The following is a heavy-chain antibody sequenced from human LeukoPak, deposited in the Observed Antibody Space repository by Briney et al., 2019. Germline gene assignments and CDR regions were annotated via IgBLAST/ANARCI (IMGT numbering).Heavy chain of an antibody. CDR3: ARGARDGYNLNYYYMDV. D-gene: IGHD5-24*01. CDR1: GGSISSDNYY. J-gene: IGHJ6*03. CDR2: IYTSGST. Sequence: PSQTLSVTCTVSGGSISSDNYYWSWIRQPAGKGLEWIGRIYTSGSTNYNPSLKSRVTISVDTSKNQFSLKLSSVTAADTAVYYCARGARDGYNLNYYYMDVWGKGTTVTISS. V-gene: IGHV4-61*02.